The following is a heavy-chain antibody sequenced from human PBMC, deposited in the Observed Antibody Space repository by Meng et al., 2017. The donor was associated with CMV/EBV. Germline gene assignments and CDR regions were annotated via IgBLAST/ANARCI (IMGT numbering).Heavy chain of an antibody. V-gene: IGHV4-39*07. CDR3: ARANLYYDFWSGKRLYYYGMDV. D-gene: IGHD3-3*01. Sequence: SETLSLTCTVSGGSISSSSYYWGWIRQPPGKGLEWIGSIYYSGSTYYNPSLKSRVTISVDTSKNQFSLKLSSVTAADTAVYYFARANLYYDFWSGKRLYYYGMDVWGQGTTVTVSS. CDR2: IYYSGST. J-gene: IGHJ6*02. CDR1: GGSISSSSYY.